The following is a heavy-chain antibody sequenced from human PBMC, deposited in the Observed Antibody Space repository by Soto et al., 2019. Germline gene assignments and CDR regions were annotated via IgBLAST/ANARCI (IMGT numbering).Heavy chain of an antibody. J-gene: IGHJ6*02. CDR1: GFTLSSYA. CDR3: AKGTFRGVIIMVLDV. Sequence: GGSLRLSCAASGFTLSSYAMGWVRQAPGKGLEWVSAISGSGGSTYYADSVKGRFTISRDNSKNTLYLQMNSLRAEDTAVYYCAKGTFRGVIIMVLDVWGQGTTVTVSS. D-gene: IGHD3-10*01. V-gene: IGHV3-23*01. CDR2: ISGSGGST.